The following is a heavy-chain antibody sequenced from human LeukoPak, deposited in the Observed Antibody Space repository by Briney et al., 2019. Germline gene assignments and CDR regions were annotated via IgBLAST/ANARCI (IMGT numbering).Heavy chain of an antibody. CDR1: GFTFDDYA. D-gene: IGHD3-3*01. CDR2: ISWNSGSI. Sequence: GRSLRLSCAAPGFTFDDYAMHWVRQAPGKGLEWVSGISWNSGSIGYADSVKGRFTISRDNAKNSLYLQMNSLRAEDTALYYCANAASSYDFWSGYLLTGGGYYFDYWGQGTLVTVSS. V-gene: IGHV3-9*01. J-gene: IGHJ4*02. CDR3: ANAASSYDFWSGYLLTGGGYYFDY.